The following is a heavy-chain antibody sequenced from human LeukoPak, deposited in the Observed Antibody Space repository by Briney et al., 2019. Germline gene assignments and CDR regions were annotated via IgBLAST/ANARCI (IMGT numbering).Heavy chain of an antibody. Sequence: SEPLSLTCTASGGSISSYYWNWIRQPAGKGLECIGRIHISGKTNYNPSLRVTMSVDASRNQFSLKLSSVTAADTAVYYCARDPGLERPGGVSFDYWGQGSLVTVSS. V-gene: IGHV4-4*07. J-gene: IGHJ4*02. D-gene: IGHD1-1*01. CDR1: GGSISSYY. CDR3: ARDPGLERPGGVSFDY. CDR2: IHISGKT.